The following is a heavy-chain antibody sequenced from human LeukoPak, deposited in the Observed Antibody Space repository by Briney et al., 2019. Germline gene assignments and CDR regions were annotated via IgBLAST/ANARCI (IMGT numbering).Heavy chain of an antibody. V-gene: IGHV3-53*01. Sequence: PGGSLRLSWAASGSIASCSIIWWRRQAPGKGLEWVSVIYSGGSTYYADSVKVRFTISRDNSKNTLYLQMNSLRAEDTAVYYCARGHYYYDMDVWGKGTTVTVSS. CDR1: GSIASCSI. CDR3: ARGHYYYDMDV. CDR2: IYSGGST. J-gene: IGHJ6*03.